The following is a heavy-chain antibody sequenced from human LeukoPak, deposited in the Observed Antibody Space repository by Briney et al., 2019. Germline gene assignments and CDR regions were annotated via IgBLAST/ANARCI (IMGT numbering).Heavy chain of an antibody. CDR1: GYSFTSYW. D-gene: IGHD3-9*01. V-gene: IGHV5-51*01. Sequence: GESLKISCKGSGYSFTSYWIGWVRQMPRKGLEWMGIIYPGDSDTRYSPSFQVQVTISADKSISTACLQWSSLKASDTAMYFCARPEADYEILTGGSLDYWGQGTLVTVSS. CDR2: IYPGDSDT. J-gene: IGHJ4*02. CDR3: ARPEADYEILTGGSLDY.